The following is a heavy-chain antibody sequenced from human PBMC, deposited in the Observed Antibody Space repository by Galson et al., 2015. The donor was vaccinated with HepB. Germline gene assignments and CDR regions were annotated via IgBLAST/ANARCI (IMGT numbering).Heavy chain of an antibody. CDR2: VYYTGYT. CDR1: GAPISSSSYY. Sequence: ETLSLTCTVSGAPISSSSYYWGWIRQPPGKGLEWIGSVYYTGYTYYSPSLKSRLSISIDTSKSHFSLRLSSVTAADTAVYYCARHLFGWGDSWGQGTLVAVSS. D-gene: IGHD3-10*01. CDR3: ARHLFGWGDS. J-gene: IGHJ4*02. V-gene: IGHV4-39*01.